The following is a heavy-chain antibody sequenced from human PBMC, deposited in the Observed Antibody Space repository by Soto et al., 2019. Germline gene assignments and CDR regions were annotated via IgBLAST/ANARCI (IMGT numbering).Heavy chain of an antibody. Sequence: QVQLQESGPGLVKPSQTLSLTCSVSGGSISSGAYFWSWIRQHPGRGLEWIGYVYYSGSTYYNPSLASRLTISIDTSKNQFALKLSSVTAADTAVYYCARDPRSAYYHDPWGQGTLVTVSS. CDR3: ARDPRSAYYHDP. CDR1: GGSISSGAYF. J-gene: IGHJ5*02. CDR2: VYYSGST. V-gene: IGHV4-31*03. D-gene: IGHD3-3*01.